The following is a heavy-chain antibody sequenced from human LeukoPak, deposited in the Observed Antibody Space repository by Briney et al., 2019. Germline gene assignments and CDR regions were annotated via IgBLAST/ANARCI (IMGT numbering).Heavy chain of an antibody. CDR1: GFTFSSYS. CDR2: ISSSSSYI. D-gene: IGHD3-22*01. Sequence: GGSLRLSCAASGFTFSSYSMNWVRQAPGKGLEWVSSISSSSSYIYYADSVKGRFTISRENAKKSLYLQMNRLRAQDTAVYYIARVSSSGYSAPDAFDIWGQGTMGTVSS. CDR3: ARVSSSGYSAPDAFDI. V-gene: IGHV3-21*01. J-gene: IGHJ3*02.